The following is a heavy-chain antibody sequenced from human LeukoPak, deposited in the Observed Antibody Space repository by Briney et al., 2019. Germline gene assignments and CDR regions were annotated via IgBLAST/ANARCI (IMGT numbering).Heavy chain of an antibody. CDR3: ASRGYCSGGSCYSV. Sequence: ASVKVSCKASGGTFSSYAISWVRQAPGQGLEWMGINYPGDSDTTYSPSFQGQVTISADRSISTAYLQWSSLKASDTAMYYCASRGYCSGGSCYSVWGQGTLVTVSS. V-gene: IGHV5-51*01. D-gene: IGHD2-15*01. CDR1: GGTFSSYA. J-gene: IGHJ4*02. CDR2: NYPGDSDT.